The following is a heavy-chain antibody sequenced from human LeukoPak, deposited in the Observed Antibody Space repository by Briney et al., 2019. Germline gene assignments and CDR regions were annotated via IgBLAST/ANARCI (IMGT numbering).Heavy chain of an antibody. J-gene: IGHJ4*02. CDR1: GGTFSSYA. Sequence: SVKVSSKASGGTFSSYAISWVRQAPGQGLEWMGRIIPIFGIANYAQKFQGRVTITTDESTSTAYMELSSLRSEDTAVYYCARGYYYDSSGYYTPVYYFDYWGQGTLVTVSS. V-gene: IGHV1-69*05. D-gene: IGHD3-22*01. CDR3: ARGYYYDSSGYYTPVYYFDY. CDR2: IIPIFGIA.